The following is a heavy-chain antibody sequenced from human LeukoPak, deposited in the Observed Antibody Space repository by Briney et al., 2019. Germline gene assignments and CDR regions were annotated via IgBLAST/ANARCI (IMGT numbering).Heavy chain of an antibody. CDR2: MNPNSGNT. J-gene: IGHJ3*02. D-gene: IGHD3-10*01. CDR3: ARGSGGTLDDAFDI. V-gene: IGHV1-8*01. CDR1: GYTFTSYD. Sequence: ASVKASSKASGYTFTSYDINCVRQATGQGLEWMGWMNPNSGNTGYAQKFQGRVTMTRNTSISTAYMELSSLRSEDTAVYYCARGSGGTLDDAFDIWGQGTMVTVSS.